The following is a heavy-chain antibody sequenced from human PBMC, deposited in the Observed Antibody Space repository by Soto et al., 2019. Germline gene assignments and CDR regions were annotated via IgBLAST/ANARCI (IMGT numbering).Heavy chain of an antibody. V-gene: IGHV3-30*03. Sequence: GGSLRLSCAASGFTFSSYGMHWVRQAPGKGLEWVAVISYDGSNKYYADSVKGRFTISRDNSKNTLYLHMNSLRAEDTAVYYCASSYCSGGSCYSGFFDYWGQGTLVTVSS. D-gene: IGHD2-15*01. CDR1: GFTFSSYG. CDR3: ASSYCSGGSCYSGFFDY. CDR2: ISYDGSNK. J-gene: IGHJ4*02.